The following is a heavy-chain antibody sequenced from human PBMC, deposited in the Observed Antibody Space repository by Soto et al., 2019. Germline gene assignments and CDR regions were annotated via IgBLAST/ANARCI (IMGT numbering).Heavy chain of an antibody. Sequence: QVQLVQSGAEVKKPGASVKVSCKASGYTITSYGISWVRQAPVQGLEWMGWISNYNGDTNYAQKLQGRVTMTTDTSTSKAYMELRSLKSDDTAVYYCTRGGQLFAGNYFDYWGQGTLVTVSS. CDR1: GYTITSYG. CDR2: ISNYNGDT. J-gene: IGHJ4*02. V-gene: IGHV1-18*01. D-gene: IGHD3-10*02. CDR3: TRGGQLFAGNYFDY.